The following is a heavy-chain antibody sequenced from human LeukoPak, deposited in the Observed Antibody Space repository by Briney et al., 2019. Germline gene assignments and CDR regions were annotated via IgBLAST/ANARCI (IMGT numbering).Heavy chain of an antibody. CDR2: IIPIFGTA. CDR1: GGTFSRYA. J-gene: IGHJ4*02. CDR3: ARGLYCSSTSCYLDRAYYFDY. V-gene: IGHV1-69*05. D-gene: IGHD2-2*01. Sequence: SVKVSCKASGGTFSRYAISWVRQAPGQGLEWMGGIIPIFGTANYAQKFQGRVTITTDESTSTAYMELSSLRSEDTAVYYCARGLYCSSTSCYLDRAYYFDYWGQGTLVTVSS.